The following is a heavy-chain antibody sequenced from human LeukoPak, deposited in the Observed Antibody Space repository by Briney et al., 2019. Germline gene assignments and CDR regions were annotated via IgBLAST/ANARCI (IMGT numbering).Heavy chain of an antibody. J-gene: IGHJ4*02. V-gene: IGHV3-30*19. D-gene: IGHD6-13*01. CDR3: ARAGGSSWYGVQYYFDY. CDR2: ISYDGSNK. CDR1: GFTFSSFG. Sequence: PGGSLRLSCAASGFTFSSFGMHWVRQAPGKGLEWVAVISYDGSNKYYADSVKGRFTISRDNSKNTLYLQMNSLRAEDTAVYYCARAGGSSWYGVQYYFDYWGQGTLVTVSS.